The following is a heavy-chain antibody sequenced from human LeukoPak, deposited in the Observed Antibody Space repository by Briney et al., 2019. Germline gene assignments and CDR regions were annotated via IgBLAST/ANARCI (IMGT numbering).Heavy chain of an antibody. V-gene: IGHV1-2*06. CDR2: INPNSGGT. CDR1: GYTFTGYY. Sequence: ASVKVSCKAPGYTFTGYYMHWVRQAPGQGLEWMGRINPNSGGTNYAQKFQGRVTMTRDTSISTAYMELSRLRSDDTAVYYCARQKVVVVVPAAMSRPEYYFDYWGQGTVVTVSS. D-gene: IGHD2-2*01. J-gene: IGHJ4*02. CDR3: ARQKVVVVVPAAMSRPEYYFDY.